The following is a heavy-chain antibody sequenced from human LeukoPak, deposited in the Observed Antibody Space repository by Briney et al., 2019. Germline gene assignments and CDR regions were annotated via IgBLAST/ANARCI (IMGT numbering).Heavy chain of an antibody. CDR3: ARDQAVVVVTARHFDY. Sequence: EASVKVSCKASGYTFTGYYMHWVRQAPGQGLEWMGWINPNSGGTNYAQKFQGRVTMTRDTSISTAYMELSRLRSDDTAVYYCARDQAVVVVTARHFDYWGQGTLVTVSS. CDR1: GYTFTGYY. D-gene: IGHD2-21*02. V-gene: IGHV1-2*02. J-gene: IGHJ4*02. CDR2: INPNSGGT.